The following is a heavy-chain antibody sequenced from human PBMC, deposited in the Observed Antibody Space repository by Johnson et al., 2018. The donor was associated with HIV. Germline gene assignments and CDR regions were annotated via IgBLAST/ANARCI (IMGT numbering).Heavy chain of an antibody. CDR1: GFTFSDYY. J-gene: IGHJ3*02. CDR2: ISSSGSTI. Sequence: QVQLVESGVGLVKPGGSLRLSCAVSGFTFSDYYMSWIRQAPGKGLEWVSYISSSGSTIYYADSVKGRFTISRDNAKNSLYLQMNSLRAEDTAVYYWATYSSSWYKGGYAFDIWGQGTMVTVSS. V-gene: IGHV3-11*04. CDR3: ATYSSSWYKGGYAFDI. D-gene: IGHD6-13*01.